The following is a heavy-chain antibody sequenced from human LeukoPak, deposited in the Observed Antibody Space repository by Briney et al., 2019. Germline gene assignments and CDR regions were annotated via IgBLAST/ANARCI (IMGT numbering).Heavy chain of an antibody. CDR2: INHSGST. V-gene: IGHV4-34*01. Sequence: SETLSLTCAVYGGSFSGYYWSWIRQPPGKGLEWIGEINHSGSTNYNPSLKSRVTISVDTSKNQFSLKLSSVTAADTAVYYCARGPGWRTYSRMYYFDYWGQGTLVTVSS. CDR1: GGSFSGYY. CDR3: ARGPGWRTYSRMYYFDY. J-gene: IGHJ4*02. D-gene: IGHD6-13*01.